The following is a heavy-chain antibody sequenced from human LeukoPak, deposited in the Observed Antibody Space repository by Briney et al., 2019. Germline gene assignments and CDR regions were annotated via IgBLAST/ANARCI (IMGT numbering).Heavy chain of an antibody. CDR1: GFTFSSYS. D-gene: IGHD6-13*01. CDR3: AREGDAAAGLDY. CDR2: ISSSSSYI. Sequence: GGSLRLSCAASGFTFSSYSMNWVRQAPGKGLEWVSSISSSSSYIYYADSVKGRFTISRDNAKNSLYLQMNSLRAEDTAVYYCAREGDAAAGLDYWGQGTLVTVSP. J-gene: IGHJ4*02. V-gene: IGHV3-21*01.